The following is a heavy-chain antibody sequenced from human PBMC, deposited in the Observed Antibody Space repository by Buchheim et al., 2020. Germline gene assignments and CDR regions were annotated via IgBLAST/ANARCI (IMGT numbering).Heavy chain of an antibody. CDR3: ARHGGSYLHYFDY. CDR1: GASISSSRDY. CDR2: IYYSGST. D-gene: IGHD1-26*01. V-gene: IGHV4-39*01. Sequence: QLQLQASGPGLVKPSEPLSPTCTVAGASISSSRDYWGWIRQPPGKGLEWIGSIYYSGSTYYNPSLKSPVTIYVDTSKTQFSLNLRSVTAADAAVYYCARHGGSYLHYFDYWGQG. J-gene: IGHJ4*02.